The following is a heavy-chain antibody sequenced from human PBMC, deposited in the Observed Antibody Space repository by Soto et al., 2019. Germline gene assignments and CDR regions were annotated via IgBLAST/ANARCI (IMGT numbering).Heavy chain of an antibody. Sequence: QVQLQESGPGLVKPSGTLSLTCAVSGGSISSTNWWTWVRQPPGKGLEWIGEIYHSGSTNYNPSLKSRVTISVNKAQNQVSLNLNPGTAAEPAVYFCASGGTGNFDPWGQGTLVTVSS. D-gene: IGHD3-10*01. CDR1: GGSISSTNW. CDR3: ASGGTGNFDP. J-gene: IGHJ5*02. V-gene: IGHV4-4*02. CDR2: IYHSGST.